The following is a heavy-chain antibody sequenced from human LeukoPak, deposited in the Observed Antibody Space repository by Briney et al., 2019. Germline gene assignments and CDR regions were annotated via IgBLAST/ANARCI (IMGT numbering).Heavy chain of an antibody. D-gene: IGHD3-22*01. CDR2: IIPIFGTA. J-gene: IGHJ4*02. CDR1: GGTFSSYA. CDR3: ASGYLYYYDSSGYLSYFDY. Sequence: SVKVSCKASGGTFSSYAISWVRQAPGQGLEWMGGIIPIFGTANYAQKFQGRVTITADESTSTAYMELSSLRSVDTAVYYCASGYLYYYDSSGYLSYFDYWGQGTLVTVSS. V-gene: IGHV1-69*13.